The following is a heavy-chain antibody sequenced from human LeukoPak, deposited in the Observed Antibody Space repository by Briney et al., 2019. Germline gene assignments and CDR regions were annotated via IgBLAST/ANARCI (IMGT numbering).Heavy chain of an antibody. CDR1: GFTFSSYA. Sequence: QPGGSLRLSCSVSGFTFSSYAMHWVGHAPGKGLEYFSGISTNGGSTYYADSAKGRFTISRDKSKNTLYLQMTSLRVEDTAVYYCVKDRGSGWYEAFDYWGQGTLVTVSS. V-gene: IGHV3-64D*09. CDR3: VKDRGSGWYEAFDY. J-gene: IGHJ4*02. CDR2: ISTNGGST. D-gene: IGHD6-19*01.